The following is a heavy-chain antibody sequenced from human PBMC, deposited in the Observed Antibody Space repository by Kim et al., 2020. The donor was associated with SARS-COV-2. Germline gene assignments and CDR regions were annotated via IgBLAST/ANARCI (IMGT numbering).Heavy chain of an antibody. CDR3: AREGDGSESLCPYGY. Sequence: SVKVSCKASGGTFSSYTISWVRQAPGQGLEWMGRIIPILGIANYAQKFQGRVTITADKSTGTAYMELSSLRSEDTAVYYCAREGDGSESLCPYGYWGQGTRVTVSS. CDR1: GGTFSSYT. V-gene: IGHV1-69*04. CDR2: IIPILGIA. D-gene: IGHD3-10*01. J-gene: IGHJ4*02.